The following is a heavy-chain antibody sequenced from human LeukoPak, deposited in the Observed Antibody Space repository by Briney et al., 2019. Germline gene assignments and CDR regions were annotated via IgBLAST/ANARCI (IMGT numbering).Heavy chain of an antibody. J-gene: IGHJ4*02. CDR2: IYTSGST. CDR3: ASRFGGYYVFDY. D-gene: IGHD3-3*01. V-gene: IGHV4-61*02. CDR1: GGSISSGSYY. Sequence: SQTLSLTCTVSGGSISSGSYYWSWIRQPAGKGLEWIGRIYTSGSTNYNPSLKSRVTISVDTSKNQFSLKLSSVTAADTAVYYCASRFGGYYVFDYWGQGTLVTVSS.